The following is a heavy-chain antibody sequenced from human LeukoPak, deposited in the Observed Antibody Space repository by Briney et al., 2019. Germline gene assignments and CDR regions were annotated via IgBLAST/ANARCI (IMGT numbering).Heavy chain of an antibody. CDR1: GFTFSSYS. V-gene: IGHV3-48*02. CDR2: ITASGTAM. CDR3: ASSGSYRFDY. D-gene: IGHD1-26*01. J-gene: IGHJ4*02. Sequence: GGSLRLSCPASGFTFSSYSMNWVRQAPGKGLEWVSHITASGTAMFYADSVKGRFTISRDNAKNSLYLQMNSLRDEDTAVYYCASSGSYRFDYWGQGTLVTVSS.